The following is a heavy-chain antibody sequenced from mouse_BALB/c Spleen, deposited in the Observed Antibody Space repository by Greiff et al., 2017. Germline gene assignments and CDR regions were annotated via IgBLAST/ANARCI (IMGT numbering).Heavy chain of an antibody. J-gene: IGHJ4*01. CDR2: ISDGGSYT. Sequence: EVMLVESGGGLVKPGGSLKLSCAASGFTFSDYYMYWVRQTPEKRLEWVATISDGGSYTYYPDSVKGRFTISRDNAKNNLYLQMSSLKSEDTAMYYCARHGSHSAMDYWGQGTSVTVSS. CDR1: GFTFSDYY. V-gene: IGHV5-4*02. CDR3: ARHGSHSAMDY.